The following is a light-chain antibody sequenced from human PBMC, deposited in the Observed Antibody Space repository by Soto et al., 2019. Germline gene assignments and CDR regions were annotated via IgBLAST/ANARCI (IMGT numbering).Light chain of an antibody. J-gene: IGLJ1*01. CDR3: SSYTSNSTYV. CDR2: EVS. Sequence: QSVLTQPASVSWSPGQSITISCTGTSSDVGGYNYVSWYQQHPGKAPKLMIYEVSSRPSGVSYRFSASKSGNTASLTISGLQAEDEADYYCSSYTSNSTYVFGTGTKLTVL. V-gene: IGLV2-14*01. CDR1: SSDVGGYNY.